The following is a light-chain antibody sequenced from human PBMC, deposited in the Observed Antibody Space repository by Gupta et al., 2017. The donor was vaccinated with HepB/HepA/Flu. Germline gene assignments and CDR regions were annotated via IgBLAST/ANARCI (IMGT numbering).Light chain of an antibody. J-gene: IGLJ2*01. CDR3: GTWDSSLSGSV. CDR2: EDN. CDR1: SSNIGNNY. V-gene: IGLV1-51*02. Sequence: QSVFTQPPSVSAALVHKVTISCSGSSSNIGNNYVSWYQQIPGSAPKLLIYEDNKRPSGIPDRFSGSKSGTSATLGITGLQAGDEADYYCGTWDSSLSGSVFGGGTTMTVL.